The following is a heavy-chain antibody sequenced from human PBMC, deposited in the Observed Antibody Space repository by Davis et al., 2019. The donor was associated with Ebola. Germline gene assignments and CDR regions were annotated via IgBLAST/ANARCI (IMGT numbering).Heavy chain of an antibody. CDR3: AKDKGFWVPPDWFGP. CDR2: INSDGSST. J-gene: IGHJ5*02. D-gene: IGHD3-16*01. CDR1: GFSFSRYW. V-gene: IGHV3-74*01. Sequence: GESLKISCAASGFSFSRYWMHWVRQAPGKGLVWVSRINSDGSSTSYADSVEGRFNISRDNSKNTLSLLMNSVRGEDSAVYYCAKDKGFWVPPDWFGPWGQGVQVTVSS.